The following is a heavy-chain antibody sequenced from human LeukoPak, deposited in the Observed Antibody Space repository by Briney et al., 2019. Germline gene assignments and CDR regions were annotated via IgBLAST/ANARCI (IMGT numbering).Heavy chain of an antibody. J-gene: IGHJ6*03. V-gene: IGHV3-30*02. CDR3: AKDTVKVATIRRVPHYMDV. Sequence: PGGSLRLSCAASGFTFSSYGMHWVRQAPGKGLEWVAFIRYDGSNKYHADSLKGRFTISRDNSKNTMYLQMNSLRAEDTAVYYCAKDTVKVATIRRVPHYMDVWGKGTTVTISS. CDR1: GFTFSSYG. CDR2: IRYDGSNK. D-gene: IGHD5-12*01.